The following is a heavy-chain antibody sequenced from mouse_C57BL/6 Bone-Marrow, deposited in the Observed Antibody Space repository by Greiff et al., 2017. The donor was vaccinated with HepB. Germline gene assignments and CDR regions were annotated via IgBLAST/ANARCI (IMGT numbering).Heavy chain of an antibody. CDR1: GFTFSSYA. D-gene: IGHD1-1*01. Sequence: EVQLVESGEGLVKPGGSLKLSCAASGFTFSSYAMSWVRQTPEKRLEWVAYISSGGDYIYYADTVKGRFTISRDNARNTLYLQMSSLKSEDTAMYYCTRWGVVARRKDYAMDYWGKGTSVTVSS. CDR2: ISSGGDYI. J-gene: IGHJ4*01. CDR3: TRWGVVARRKDYAMDY. V-gene: IGHV5-9-1*02.